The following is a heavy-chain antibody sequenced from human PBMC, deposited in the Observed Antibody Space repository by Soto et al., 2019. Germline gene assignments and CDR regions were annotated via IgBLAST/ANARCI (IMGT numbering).Heavy chain of an antibody. D-gene: IGHD3-9*01. J-gene: IGHJ3*02. CDR2: ISAYNGNT. CDR1: GYTFTSYG. Sequence: ASVKVSCKASGYTFTSYGISWVRQAPAQGLEWMGWISAYNGNTNYAQKLQGRVTMTTDTSTSTAYMELRSLRSDDTAVYYRASVIGDILTGSGAFDIWGQGTMVTVSS. CDR3: ASVIGDILTGSGAFDI. V-gene: IGHV1-18*01.